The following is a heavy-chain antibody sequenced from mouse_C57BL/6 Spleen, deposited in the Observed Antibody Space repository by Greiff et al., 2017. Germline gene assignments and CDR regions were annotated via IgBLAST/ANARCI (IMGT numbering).Heavy chain of an antibody. V-gene: IGHV14-4*01. D-gene: IGHD2-4*01. CDR2: IDPENGDT. CDR1: GFNIKDDY. J-gene: IGHJ3*01. Sequence: VQLQQSGAELVRPGASVKSSCTASGFNIKDDYMHWVKQRPEQGLEWIGWIDPENGDTEYASKFQGKATITADTSSNTAYLQLSSLTSEDTAVYYCTTGDYGGAYWGQGTLVTVSA. CDR3: TTGDYGGAY.